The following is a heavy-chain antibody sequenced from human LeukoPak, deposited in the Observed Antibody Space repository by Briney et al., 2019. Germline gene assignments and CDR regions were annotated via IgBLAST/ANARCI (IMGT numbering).Heavy chain of an antibody. V-gene: IGHV3-15*01. J-gene: IGHJ4*02. Sequence: GGSLRLSRAASGFTFSNAWMSWVRQAPGKGLEWVGRIKSKTDGGTTDYAAPVKGRFTISRDDSKNTLYLQMNSLKTEDTAVYYCTTDLLRYFDWLSLTRLRRDYWGQGTLVTVSS. CDR3: TTDLLRYFDWLSLTRLRRDY. CDR2: IKSKTDGGTT. CDR1: GFTFSNAW. D-gene: IGHD3-9*01.